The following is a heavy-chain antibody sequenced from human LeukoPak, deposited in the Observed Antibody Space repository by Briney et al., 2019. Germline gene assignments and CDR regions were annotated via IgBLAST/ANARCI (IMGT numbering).Heavy chain of an antibody. CDR2: ISYRGSA. CDR3: ARHQSGDLYPAYDS. J-gene: IGHJ5*02. V-gene: IGHV4-59*08. Sequence: SETLSLTCTVSGCSISGYYWSWIRQPPGKGLEWLRYISYRGSANYSPSLKSRVTISLDTSNNHLTLEVASLTAADTAVYYCARHQSGDLYPAYDSWGQGILVTVSS. D-gene: IGHD3-10*01. CDR1: GCSISGYY.